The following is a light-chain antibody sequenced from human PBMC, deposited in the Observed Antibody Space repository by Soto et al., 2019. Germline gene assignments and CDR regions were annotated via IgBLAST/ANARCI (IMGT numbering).Light chain of an antibody. J-gene: IGKJ1*01. CDR2: GAS. CDR1: QSVSSN. Sequence: EIVITHAPTTLSVSPGEIATLSCRASQSVSSNLAWYQQKPGQAPRLLLYGASTRATGIPARFSGSGSGTEFTLTISSMQSEDFAVYHCQQYNNWPPWTFGQGTKVDIK. V-gene: IGKV3-15*01. CDR3: QQYNNWPPWT.